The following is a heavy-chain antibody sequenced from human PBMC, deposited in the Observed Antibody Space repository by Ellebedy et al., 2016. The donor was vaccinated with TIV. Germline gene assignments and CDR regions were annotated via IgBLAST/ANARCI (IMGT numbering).Heavy chain of an antibody. Sequence: GESLKISCVDSGFSFSIYSMSWVRQAPGKGLEWVANIKHDGSEKYYVDSVKGRFNISRDNAKNSLYLQMNSLRAEDTAVYYCARARGLLYEKWGGAGYGMDVWGQGTTVSVSS. CDR2: IKHDGSEK. J-gene: IGHJ6*02. V-gene: IGHV3-7*03. CDR1: GFSFSIYS. CDR3: ARARGLLYEKWGGAGYGMDV. D-gene: IGHD1-26*01.